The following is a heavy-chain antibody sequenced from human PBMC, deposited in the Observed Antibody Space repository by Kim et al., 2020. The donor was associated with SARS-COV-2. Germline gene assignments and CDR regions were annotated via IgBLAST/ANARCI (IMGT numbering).Heavy chain of an antibody. D-gene: IGHD3-16*01. Sequence: GSLRLSCATSGFTFSAYDMNWVRQAPGKGLEWLSFITKTTSAKYYADSVKGRFTTSRDNGKNSLYLQMSSQTDEDTPVYLCVRDRWGGAFDIGGQG. CDR3: VRDRWGGAFDI. J-gene: IGHJ3*02. CDR2: ITKTTSAK. CDR1: GFTFSAYD. V-gene: IGHV3-48*02.